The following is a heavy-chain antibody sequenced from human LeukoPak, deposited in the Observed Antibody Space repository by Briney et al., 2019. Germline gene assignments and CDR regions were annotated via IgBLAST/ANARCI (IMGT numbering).Heavy chain of an antibody. CDR1: GGSISSGGYY. V-gene: IGHV4-31*03. Sequence: PSQTLSLTCTVSGGSISSGGYYWSWIRQHPGKGLEWIGYIYYSGSTNYNPSLKSRVTISVDTSKNQLSLKLSSVTAADTAVYYCASTPIAVAGYYYYYGMDVWGQGTTVTVSS. CDR2: IYYSGST. CDR3: ASTPIAVAGYYYYYGMDV. D-gene: IGHD6-19*01. J-gene: IGHJ6*02.